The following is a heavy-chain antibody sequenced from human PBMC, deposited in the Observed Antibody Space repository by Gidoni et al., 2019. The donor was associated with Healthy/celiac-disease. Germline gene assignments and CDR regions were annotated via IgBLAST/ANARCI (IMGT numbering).Heavy chain of an antibody. CDR2: ISYDGSNK. J-gene: IGHJ4*02. CDR1: GFTFSSYG. CDR3: AKAIAVAGYYFDY. D-gene: IGHD6-19*01. Sequence: QVQLVESGGGVVQPGRSLRLSCAASGFTFSSYGMHWVRQAPGKGLEWVAVISYDGSNKYYADSVKGRFTISRDNSKNTLYLQMNSLRAEDTAVYYCAKAIAVAGYYFDYWGQGTLVTVSS. V-gene: IGHV3-30*18.